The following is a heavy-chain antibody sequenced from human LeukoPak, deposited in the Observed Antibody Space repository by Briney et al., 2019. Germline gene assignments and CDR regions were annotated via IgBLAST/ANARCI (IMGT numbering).Heavy chain of an antibody. CDR1: GFTFSSYG. J-gene: IGHJ4*02. CDR3: ARDKSGSYDY. Sequence: GGSLRLSCAASGFTFSSYGMHWVRQAPGKGLEWVAVISHDGSNQYYADSVKGRFTISRDNSKNTLYLQMNSLRAEDTAVYFCARDKSGSYDYWGQGTLVTVSS. CDR2: ISHDGSNQ. D-gene: IGHD1-26*01. V-gene: IGHV3-30*03.